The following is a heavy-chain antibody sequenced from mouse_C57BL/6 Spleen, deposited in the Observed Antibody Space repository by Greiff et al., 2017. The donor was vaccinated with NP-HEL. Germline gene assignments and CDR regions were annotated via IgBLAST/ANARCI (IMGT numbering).Heavy chain of an antibody. CDR3: ARAYGSSPSWYFDV. D-gene: IGHD1-1*01. CDR2: ISSGGSYT. J-gene: IGHJ1*03. V-gene: IGHV5-6*01. Sequence: EVQGVESGGDLVKPGGSLKLSCAASGFTFSSYGMSWVRQIPDKRLEWVATISSGGSYTYYPDSVKGRFTISRDNAKNTLYLQMSSLKSEDTAMYYCARAYGSSPSWYFDVWGTGTTVTVSS. CDR1: GFTFSSYG.